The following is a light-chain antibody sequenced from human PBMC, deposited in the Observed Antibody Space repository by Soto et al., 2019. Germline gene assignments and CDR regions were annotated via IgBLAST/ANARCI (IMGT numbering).Light chain of an antibody. J-gene: IGLJ2*01. CDR3: AAWDDSLSGPL. CDR2: SND. Sequence: QSVLTQSPSASGTPGQRVIISCSGTSSNIGTNYVYWYQQLPGTAPKVLIYSNDKRPSGFPNRFSGSKSGTSASLAISGLLTEDEAEYYCAAWDDSLSGPLFGGGTQLTVL. V-gene: IGLV1-47*01. CDR1: SSNIGTNY.